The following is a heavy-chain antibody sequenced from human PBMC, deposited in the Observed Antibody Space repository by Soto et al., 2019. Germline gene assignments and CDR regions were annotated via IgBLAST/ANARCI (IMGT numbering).Heavy chain of an antibody. CDR2: ISAYNGNT. Sequence: AASVKVSCKASGYTFTSYGISWVRQAPGQGLEWMGWISAYNGNTNYAQKLQGRVTMTTDTSTSTAYMELRSLRSDDTAVYYCARDTVLMVYAIYDNWFDPWGQGTLVTVS. D-gene: IGHD2-8*01. CDR3: ARDTVLMVYAIYDNWFDP. J-gene: IGHJ5*02. V-gene: IGHV1-18*01. CDR1: GYTFTSYG.